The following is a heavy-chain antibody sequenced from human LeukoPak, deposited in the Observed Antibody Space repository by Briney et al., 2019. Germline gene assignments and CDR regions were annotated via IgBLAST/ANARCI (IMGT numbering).Heavy chain of an antibody. CDR1: GGSISSSSYY. Sequence: SETLSLTCTVSGGSISSSSYYWGWIRQPPGKGLEWIGSFYYSGSTNYNPSLKSRVTISVDTSKNQFSLKLSSVTAADTAVYYCARSKYDRDPHYTGFYYMDVWGKGTTVTVSS. CDR3: ARSKYDRDPHYTGFYYMDV. J-gene: IGHJ6*03. D-gene: IGHD3-3*01. CDR2: FYYSGST. V-gene: IGHV4-39*07.